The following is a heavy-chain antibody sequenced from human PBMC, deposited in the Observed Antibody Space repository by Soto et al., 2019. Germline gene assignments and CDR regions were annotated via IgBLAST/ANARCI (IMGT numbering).Heavy chain of an antibody. Sequence: QVRLVESGGGVVQPGRSLRLSCVASGRTFSSYGMHWVRQAPGKGLEWVAVISFDGSNKYYADSMKGRFTISRDNAKDTLYLQMNSLRPDDTAVYYCAQDRIMITFGDTVSIYGMDVWGQGTTVTVSS. D-gene: IGHD3-16*01. J-gene: IGHJ6*02. CDR3: AQDRIMITFGDTVSIYGMDV. CDR1: GRTFSSYG. V-gene: IGHV3-30*18. CDR2: ISFDGSNK.